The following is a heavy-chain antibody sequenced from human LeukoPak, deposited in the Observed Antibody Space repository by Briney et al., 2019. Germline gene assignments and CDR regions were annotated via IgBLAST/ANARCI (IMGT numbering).Heavy chain of an antibody. CDR2: IYYSGST. D-gene: IGHD5-18*01. Sequence: SETLSLTCTVSGGSTSSYYWSWIRQPPGKGLEWIGYIYYSGSTNYNPSLKSRVTISVDTSKNQFSLRLSSVTAADTAVYYCARVRRGYSYGVTYYGMDVWGQGTTVTVSS. CDR1: GGSTSSYY. J-gene: IGHJ6*02. CDR3: ARVRRGYSYGVTYYGMDV. V-gene: IGHV4-59*01.